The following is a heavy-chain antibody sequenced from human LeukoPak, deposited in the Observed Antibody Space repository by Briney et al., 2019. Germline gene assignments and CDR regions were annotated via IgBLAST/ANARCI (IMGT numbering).Heavy chain of an antibody. Sequence: ASVKVSCKASGYTFTSYAMNWVRQAPGQGLEWMGWISAYNGNTNYAQKLQGRVTMTTDTSTSTAYMELRSLRSDDTAVYYCARPYCSSTSCPNDAFDIWGQGTMVTVAS. V-gene: IGHV1-18*01. CDR3: ARPYCSSTSCPNDAFDI. CDR2: ISAYNGNT. J-gene: IGHJ3*02. D-gene: IGHD2-2*01. CDR1: GYTFTSYA.